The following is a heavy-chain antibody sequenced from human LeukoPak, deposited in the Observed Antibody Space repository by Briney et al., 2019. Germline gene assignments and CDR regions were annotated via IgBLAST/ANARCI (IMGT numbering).Heavy chain of an antibody. D-gene: IGHD6-13*01. CDR3: ARHRLRIAAAGYYFDY. V-gene: IGHV4-34*01. CDR2: INHSGST. J-gene: IGHJ4*02. CDR1: GGSFSGYY. Sequence: SETLSLTCAVYGGSFSGYYWSWIRQPPGKGLEWIGEINHSGSTNYNPSLKSRVTISVDTSKNQFSLKLSSVTAADTAVYYCARHRLRIAAAGYYFDYWGQGTLVTVSS.